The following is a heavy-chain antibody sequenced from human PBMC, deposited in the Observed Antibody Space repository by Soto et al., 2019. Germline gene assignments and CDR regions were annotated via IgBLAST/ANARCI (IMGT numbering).Heavy chain of an antibody. J-gene: IGHJ5*02. Sequence: QVQLVQSGAEVKKPGSSVKVSCKASGGTFSNYAISWVRQAPGQGLEWMGGIIPMFGSANYAQKFQGRVTITGEESTSTAYMALSSLRSQGTAVYYWARGGDIVLVRTDITWFDPWGQGALVTVSS. D-gene: IGHD2-2*01. V-gene: IGHV1-69*12. CDR3: ARGGDIVLVRTDITWFDP. CDR1: GGTFSNYA. CDR2: IIPMFGSA.